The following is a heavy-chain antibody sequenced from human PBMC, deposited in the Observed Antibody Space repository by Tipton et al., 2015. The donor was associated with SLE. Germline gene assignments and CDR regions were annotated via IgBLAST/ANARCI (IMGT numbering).Heavy chain of an antibody. V-gene: IGHV4-39*07. J-gene: IGHJ3*02. CDR3: ARVEYSGSLGAFDI. CDR1: GGSIISNNYY. D-gene: IGHD1-26*01. CDR2: VAYTGRT. Sequence: TLSLTCTVSGGSIISNNYYWGCIRQPPGKGLEWVGNVAYTGRTYYNPSLKSRVTISVDTSKNQFSLKVSSVTAADTAVYYCARVEYSGSLGAFDIWGQGTMVTVSS.